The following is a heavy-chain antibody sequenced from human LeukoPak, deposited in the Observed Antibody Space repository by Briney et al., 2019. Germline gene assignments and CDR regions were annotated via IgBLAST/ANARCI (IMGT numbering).Heavy chain of an antibody. CDR1: GFTFSGAA. J-gene: IGHJ5*02. CDR3: PRDSGTYTWLDP. D-gene: IGHD1-26*01. V-gene: IGHV3-73*01. Sequence: GGSLKLSCAASGFTFSGAAIHWVRQSFGKGLEWIGHIDKEKNSYATASAYAVSVEGRFTVSRDDSKNMAFLQMSGLKTEDTALYFSPRDSGTYTWLDPWGQGTLVTVSS. CDR2: IDKEKNSYATAS.